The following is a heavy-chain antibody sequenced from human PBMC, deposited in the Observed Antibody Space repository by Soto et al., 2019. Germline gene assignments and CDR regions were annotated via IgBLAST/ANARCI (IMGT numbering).Heavy chain of an antibody. D-gene: IGHD3-22*01. Sequence: QLQLQESGSGLVKPSQTLSLTCVVSGDSISSGGYSWNWIRQQPGKALEWIGHTYHSGGALYNPSLDSRVTISVDKSKNHFSLRLTSVTAADTAVYYCARDSRSGYYFDNWGQGTLVTVSS. V-gene: IGHV4-30-2*01. CDR2: TYHSGGA. CDR3: ARDSRSGYYFDN. J-gene: IGHJ4*02. CDR1: GDSISSGGYS.